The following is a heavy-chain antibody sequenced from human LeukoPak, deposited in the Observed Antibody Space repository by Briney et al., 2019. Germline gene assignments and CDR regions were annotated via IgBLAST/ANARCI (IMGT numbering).Heavy chain of an antibody. D-gene: IGHD2-8*01. CDR1: GFTFSSYE. J-gene: IGHJ3*02. Sequence: GGSLRLSCAASGFTFSSYEMHWVRQAPGKGLEYVSAISSNGDSTYYANFVKGRFIISRDNSKNTLYLQMGSLRPEDTAVYYCAREGVGYCTNGVCSDAFDIWGQGTMVTVSS. CDR3: AREGVGYCTNGVCSDAFDI. V-gene: IGHV3-64*01. CDR2: ISSNGDST.